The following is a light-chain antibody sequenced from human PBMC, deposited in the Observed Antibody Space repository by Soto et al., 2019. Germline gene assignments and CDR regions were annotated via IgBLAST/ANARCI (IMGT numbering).Light chain of an antibody. V-gene: IGLV1-40*01. Sequence: QSVLTQPPSVSGAPGQRVTISCTGSSSNIGAGYDVHWYQQVPGTSPKLLIYGNINRPSGVPDRFSGSKSGTSASLAITGHQADDGADYYCQSYDSSLTVVFGGGTKLTVL. CDR1: SSNIGAGYD. CDR2: GNI. CDR3: QSYDSSLTVV. J-gene: IGLJ2*01.